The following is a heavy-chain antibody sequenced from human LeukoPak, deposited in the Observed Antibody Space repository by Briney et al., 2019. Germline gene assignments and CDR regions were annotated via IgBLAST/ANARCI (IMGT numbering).Heavy chain of an antibody. CDR3: ARVGYYESSGYYEY. J-gene: IGHJ4*02. V-gene: IGHV1-2*06. CDR1: GYTLTDYY. Sequence: ASVKVSCKASGYTLTDYYMHWVRQAPGQGLEWMGRINPNSGGTNYAQKFQGRVTITRDTSISTVYMELSRLRSDDTAVYYCARVGYYESSGYYEYWGQGTLVTVSS. D-gene: IGHD3-22*01. CDR2: INPNSGGT.